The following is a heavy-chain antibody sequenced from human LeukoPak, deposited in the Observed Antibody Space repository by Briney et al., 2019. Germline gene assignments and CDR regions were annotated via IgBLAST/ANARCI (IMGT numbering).Heavy chain of an antibody. D-gene: IGHD6-19*01. CDR2: IISSGTTI. CDR1: GFTFSDYY. CDR3: ARHGSGWDFDY. V-gene: IGHV3-11*04. Sequence: GGSLRLSCAASGFTFSDYYMSWIRQAPGKGLEWVSYIISSGTTIYYADSVKGRLTISRDNAKNSLYLQMNSLRAEDTAVYYCARHGSGWDFDYWGRGTLVTVSS. J-gene: IGHJ4*02.